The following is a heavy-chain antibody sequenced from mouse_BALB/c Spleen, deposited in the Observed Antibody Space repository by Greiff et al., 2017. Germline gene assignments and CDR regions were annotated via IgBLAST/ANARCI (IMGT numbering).Heavy chain of an antibody. CDR1: GYSITSGYY. V-gene: IGHV3-6*02. D-gene: IGHD1-1*01. J-gene: IGHJ3*01. Sequence: EVQLQQSGPGLVKPSQSLSLTCSVTGYSITSGYYWNWIRQFPGNKLEWMGYISYDGSNNYNPSLKNRISITRDTSKNQFFLKLNSVTTEDTATYYCARVDYYGSSYPWFAYWGQGTLVTVSA. CDR3: ARVDYYGSSYPWFAY. CDR2: ISYDGSN.